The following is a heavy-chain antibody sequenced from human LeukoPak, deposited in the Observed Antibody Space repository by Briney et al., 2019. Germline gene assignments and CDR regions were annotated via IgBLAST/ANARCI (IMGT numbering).Heavy chain of an antibody. V-gene: IGHV4-30-4*01. CDR3: ARVHDSSGYYYAFDY. CDR2: IYYSGST. D-gene: IGHD3-22*01. CDR1: GGSISSGDYY. Sequence: SETLSLTCTVSGGSISSGDYYWSWIRQPPGKGLEWIGYIYYSGSTYYIPSLKSRVTISVDTSKNQFSLKLSSVTAADTAVYYCARVHDSSGYYYAFDYWGQGTLVTVPS. J-gene: IGHJ4*02.